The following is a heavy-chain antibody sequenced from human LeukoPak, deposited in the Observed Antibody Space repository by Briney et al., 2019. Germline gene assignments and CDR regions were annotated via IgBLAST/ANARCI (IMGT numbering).Heavy chain of an antibody. D-gene: IGHD6-19*01. J-gene: IGHJ4*02. CDR3: SPSSGWYSGHLFDY. CDR2: IRYDGSNK. CDR1: GFTFSSYG. V-gene: IGHV3-30*02. Sequence: GRSLRLSCAASGFTFSSYGMHWVRQAPGKGLEWVAFIRYDGSNKYYADSVKGRFTISRDNSKNTLYLQMNSLRAEDTAVYYCSPSSGWYSGHLFDYWGQGTLVTVSS.